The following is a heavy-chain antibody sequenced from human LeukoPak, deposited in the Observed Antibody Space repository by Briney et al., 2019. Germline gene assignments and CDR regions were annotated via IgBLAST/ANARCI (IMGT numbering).Heavy chain of an antibody. J-gene: IGHJ1*01. D-gene: IGHD6-25*01. Sequence: GGSLRLSCAASGFTVSSNYMSWVRQAPGKGLEWVSVIYSGGSTYYADSAKGRFTISRDNSKNTLYLQMNSLRAEDTAVYYCARDGFSAEYFQHWGQGTLVTVSS. CDR1: GFTVSSNY. CDR2: IYSGGST. CDR3: ARDGFSAEYFQH. V-gene: IGHV3-66*01.